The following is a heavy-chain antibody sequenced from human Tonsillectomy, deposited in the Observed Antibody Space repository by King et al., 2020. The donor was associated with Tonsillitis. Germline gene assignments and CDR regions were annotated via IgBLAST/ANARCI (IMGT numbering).Heavy chain of an antibody. CDR2: INPSGGIT. D-gene: IGHD2-21*02. CDR1: GYTFTSYY. CDR3: ARDMVTTMGSNWFGP. J-gene: IGHJ5*02. Sequence: VQLVESGAEVKKPGASVKVSCKASGYTFTSYYIHWVRQAPGQGLEWMGIINPSGGITSYAQKFQGRVTMTRDTSTSTVHMELSSLRSENTAVYYCARDMVTTMGSNWFGPWGQGTLVTVSS. V-gene: IGHV1-46*03.